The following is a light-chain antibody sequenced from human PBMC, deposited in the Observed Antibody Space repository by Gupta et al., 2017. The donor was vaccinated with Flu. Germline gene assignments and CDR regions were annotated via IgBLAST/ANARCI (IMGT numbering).Light chain of an antibody. CDR3: QQDESSPPVS. Sequence: EVVLTQSPGTLSLSPGERATLSCRASQSVSSSYLAWYQQKPGQAPRLLIYGASNRDTGIPDRFSGSGFGTEVTLTISRREQEEFAGYYCQQDESSPPVSFGHGTKVDIK. CDR1: QSVSSSY. V-gene: IGKV3-20*01. CDR2: GAS. J-gene: IGKJ3*01.